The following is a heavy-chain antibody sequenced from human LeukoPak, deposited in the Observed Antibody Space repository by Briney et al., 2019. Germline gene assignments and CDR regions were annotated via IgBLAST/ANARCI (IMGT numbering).Heavy chain of an antibody. CDR2: MNPNSGNT. J-gene: IGHJ6*02. CDR3: ASEKWVKREGVYYYYGITV. V-gene: IGHV1-8*01. D-gene: IGHD1-26*01. Sequence: ASGKVSCKASGYPFNTYDINWVRQATGQGLEWMGWMNPNSGNTNCAQKFKGRVTMTRDTAMGTAYMGLSSLTSEDTAVYYCASEKWVKREGVYYYYGITVWGQGTTVTVSS. CDR1: GYPFNTYD.